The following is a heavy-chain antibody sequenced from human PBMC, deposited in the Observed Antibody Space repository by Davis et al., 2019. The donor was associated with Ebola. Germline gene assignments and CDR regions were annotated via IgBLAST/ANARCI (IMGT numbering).Heavy chain of an antibody. CDR2: IYWDDDK. J-gene: IGHJ5*02. Sequence: SGPTLVKPTQTLTLTCTFSGFSLTTSGVGVAWVRQPPGMALEWLALIYWDDDKRYSPSLKSRLTITKDTSKNQVVLTMTNMDPVDTATYYCAHSPAAAGTFDPWGQGTLVTVSS. CDR3: AHSPAAAGTFDP. V-gene: IGHV2-5*02. D-gene: IGHD6-13*01. CDR1: GFSLTTSGVG.